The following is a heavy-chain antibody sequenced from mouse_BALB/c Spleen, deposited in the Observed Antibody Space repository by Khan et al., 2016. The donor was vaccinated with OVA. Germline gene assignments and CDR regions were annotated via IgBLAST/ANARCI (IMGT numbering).Heavy chain of an antibody. CDR3: GRRGRRWDFDY. CDR2: INPSTGYT. D-gene: IGHD1-1*01. J-gene: IGHJ2*01. V-gene: IGHV1-7*01. Sequence: VQLQQSGAELAKPGASVKMSCKASGYTFINYWILWIKQRPGQGLEWIGYINPSTGYTEYNQNFKDKATLTADISSSTAYMPLSSLPSEASAVYYSGRRGRRWDFDYWGQGTTLTVSS. CDR1: GYTFINYW.